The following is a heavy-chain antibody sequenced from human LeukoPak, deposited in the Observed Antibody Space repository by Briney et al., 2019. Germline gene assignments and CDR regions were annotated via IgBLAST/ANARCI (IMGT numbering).Heavy chain of an antibody. Sequence: GGSLRLSCAASGFSFAIAWMKWVRHAPGGGGEWGGCIISKTHGGTTDYAAAVKGRFSISRHDSKNKLYLQMNSLKTEGAAVYYYTTGLLWFGPFDFWRRGTLPTV. D-gene: IGHD3-10*01. V-gene: IGHV3-15*01. CDR1: GFSFAIAW. CDR3: TTGLLWFGPFDF. J-gene: IGHJ4*02. CDR2: IISKTHGGTT.